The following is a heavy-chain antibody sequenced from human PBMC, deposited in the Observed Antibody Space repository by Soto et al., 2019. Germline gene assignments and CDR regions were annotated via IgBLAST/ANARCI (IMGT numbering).Heavy chain of an antibody. CDR3: ARVVPGAAAWFGP. J-gene: IGHJ5*02. D-gene: IGHD2-2*01. Sequence: ASVKVSCNTSGYTFYNYGITWVRQAPGQPLEWLGWISLYSDGTNYAQKFQGRVSMTTDTSTTTAYMELRSLRSDDTAVYYCARVVPGAAAWFGPWGQGTLVTVSS. CDR2: ISLYSDGT. CDR1: GYTFYNYG. V-gene: IGHV1-18*01.